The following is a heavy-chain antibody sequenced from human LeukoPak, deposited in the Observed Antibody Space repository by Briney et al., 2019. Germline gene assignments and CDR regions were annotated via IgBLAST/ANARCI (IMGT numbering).Heavy chain of an antibody. CDR3: AKDLNYGDLIED. J-gene: IGHJ4*02. D-gene: IGHD4-17*01. V-gene: IGHV3-30*02. Sequence: GGSLRLSCAASGFTFSSYGMSWVRQAPGKGLEWVAFIRSDGNKKYYADSVKGRFTISRDNYRDTLYLQMKSLRPEDTAVYYCAKDLNYGDLIEDWGQGTLVTVSS. CDR2: IRSDGNKK. CDR1: GFTFSSYG.